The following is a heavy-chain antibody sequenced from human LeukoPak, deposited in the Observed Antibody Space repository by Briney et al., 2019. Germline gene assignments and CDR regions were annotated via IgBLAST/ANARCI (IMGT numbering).Heavy chain of an antibody. CDR1: GFTVSSNY. V-gene: IGHV3-53*01. CDR2: IYSGGST. D-gene: IGHD1-26*01. J-gene: IGHJ4*02. CDR3: ARALVGALDY. Sequence: GGSLRLSCAASGFTVSSNYMSWVRQAPGKGLEWVSVIYSGGSTYYADSVKGRFTISRDNSKNTLYLQMSSLRAEDTAVYYCARALVGALDYWGQGTLVTVSS.